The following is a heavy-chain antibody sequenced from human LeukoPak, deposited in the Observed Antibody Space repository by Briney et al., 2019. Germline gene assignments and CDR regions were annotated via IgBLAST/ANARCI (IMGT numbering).Heavy chain of an antibody. Sequence: GRSLRLSCAASGFTFSSYGMHWVRDAPGKGLEWVAVIWYDGSNKYYAGSVKGRFTISRDNSQNTLYLQMNSLRVEDTAVYYCAKDTGLVGATRYYFDYWGQGTLVTVSS. D-gene: IGHD1-26*01. V-gene: IGHV3-33*06. CDR1: GFTFSSYG. J-gene: IGHJ4*02. CDR3: AKDTGLVGATRYYFDY. CDR2: IWYDGSNK.